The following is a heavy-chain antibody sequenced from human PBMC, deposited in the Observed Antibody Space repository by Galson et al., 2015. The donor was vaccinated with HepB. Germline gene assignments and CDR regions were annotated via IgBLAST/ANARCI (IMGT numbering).Heavy chain of an antibody. J-gene: IGHJ6*02. CDR3: ARAEYGSGSYPESYYYYSMDV. D-gene: IGHD3-10*01. Sequence: SVKVSCKASGGTFSSYTISWVRQAPGQGLEWMGRIIPILGIANYAQKFQGRVTITADKSTSTAYMELSSLRSEDTAVYYCARAEYGSGSYPESYYYYSMDVWGQGTTVTVSS. CDR1: GGTFSSYT. CDR2: IIPILGIA. V-gene: IGHV1-69*02.